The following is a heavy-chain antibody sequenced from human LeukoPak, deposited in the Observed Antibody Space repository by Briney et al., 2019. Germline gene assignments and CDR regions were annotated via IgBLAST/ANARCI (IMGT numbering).Heavy chain of an antibody. CDR2: ISTYNGNT. J-gene: IGHJ4*02. V-gene: IGHV1-18*01. CDR1: GYTFTSYG. Sequence: ASVKVSCKTSGYTFTSYGISWVRQAPGHGLEWMGWISTYNGNTNYAQNLQGRVIMTTDTSTSTAYMELRSLRSDDTAVYYCARDQEGATTYWGQGTLVTVSS. D-gene: IGHD1-26*01. CDR3: ARDQEGATTY.